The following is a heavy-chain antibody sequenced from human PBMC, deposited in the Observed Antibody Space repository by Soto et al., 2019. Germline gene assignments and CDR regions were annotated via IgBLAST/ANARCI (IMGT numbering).Heavy chain of an antibody. D-gene: IGHD2-8*01. CDR2: IHYSGTT. V-gene: IGHV4-59*01. CDR3: ARYNSYAIDY. J-gene: IGHJ4*02. CDR1: GTSISSYY. Sequence: SETLSLTCTVSGTSISSYYWSWIRQPPGKGLGWIANIHYSGTTNYNPSLASRVTLSVDTSKNQFSLKMTSVTAADRAMYFCARYNSYAIDYWGRGTLVTVSS.